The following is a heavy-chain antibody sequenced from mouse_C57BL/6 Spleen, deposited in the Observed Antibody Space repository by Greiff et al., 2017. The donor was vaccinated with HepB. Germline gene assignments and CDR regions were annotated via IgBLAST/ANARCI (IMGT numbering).Heavy chain of an antibody. CDR1: GFTFSSYG. V-gene: IGHV5-6*01. J-gene: IGHJ2*01. CDR2: ISSGGSYT. CDR3: ARQNWEH. Sequence: EVKLMESGGDLVKPGGSLKLSCAASGFTFSSYGMSWVRQTPDKRLEWVATISSGGSYTYYPDSVKGRFTISRDNAKNTLYLQMSSLKSEDTAMYYCARQNWEHWGQGTTLTVSS. D-gene: IGHD4-1*01.